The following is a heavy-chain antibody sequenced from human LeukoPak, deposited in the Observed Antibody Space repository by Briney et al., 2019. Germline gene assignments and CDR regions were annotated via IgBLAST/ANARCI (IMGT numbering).Heavy chain of an antibody. V-gene: IGHV3-48*03. CDR2: ISSSGSTI. Sequence: GGSLRLSCAASGFTFSSYEMNWVRQAPGKGLEWVSYISSSGSTIYYADSVKGRFTISRDNDKNSLYLQMNSLRAEDTAVYYCARDRVGSNHYCYYYMDVWGKGTTVTISS. D-gene: IGHD1-26*01. CDR1: GFTFSSYE. J-gene: IGHJ6*03. CDR3: ARDRVGSNHYCYYYMDV.